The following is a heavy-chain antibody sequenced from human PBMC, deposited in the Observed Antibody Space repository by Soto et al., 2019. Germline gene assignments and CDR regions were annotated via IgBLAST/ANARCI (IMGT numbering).Heavy chain of an antibody. CDR1: GFTFSSYA. D-gene: IGHD3-10*01. Sequence: EVQLLESGGGLVQPVGSLRLPCAASGFTFSSYAMNCVRQAPGKGLEWVSVISHGGGSTYYADSVKGQFTITRDNSKTTLELKMSSLGAEDTAVYYCANRNYGSEFDYWGQGTLVTVSS. CDR2: ISHGGGST. CDR3: ANRNYGSEFDY. J-gene: IGHJ4*02. V-gene: IGHV3-23*01.